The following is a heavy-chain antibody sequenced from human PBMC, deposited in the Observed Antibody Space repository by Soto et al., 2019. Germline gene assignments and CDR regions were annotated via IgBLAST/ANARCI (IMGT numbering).Heavy chain of an antibody. CDR2: IIPIFGTA. D-gene: IGHD5-18*01. Sequence: QVQLVQSGAEVKKPASSVKVSCKASAGTFSSYAISWVRQAPGQGLEWMGGIIPIFGTADCAQKFQGRVKITADESTTTAYMEPSSLRSEDTAVYYCATQGLPTYFYYGMDVWGQGTTVTVSS. V-gene: IGHV1-69*12. J-gene: IGHJ6*02. CDR1: AGTFSSYA. CDR3: ATQGLPTYFYYGMDV.